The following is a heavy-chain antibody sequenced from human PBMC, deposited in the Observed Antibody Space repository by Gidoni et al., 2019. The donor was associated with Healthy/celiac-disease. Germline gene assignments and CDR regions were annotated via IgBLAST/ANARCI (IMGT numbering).Heavy chain of an antibody. V-gene: IGHV3-9*01. CDR2: ISWNSGSI. J-gene: IGHJ6*02. Sequence: EVQLVESGGGLVQPGRSLRLSCAASGFTFDAYAMHWVRQAPGKGLEWVSGISWNSGSIGYADSVKGRFTISRDNAKNSLYLQMNSLRAEDTALYYCAKDIKRYDFWSGASYYYYGMDVWGQGTTVTVSS. CDR1: GFTFDAYA. CDR3: AKDIKRYDFWSGASYYYYGMDV. D-gene: IGHD3-3*01.